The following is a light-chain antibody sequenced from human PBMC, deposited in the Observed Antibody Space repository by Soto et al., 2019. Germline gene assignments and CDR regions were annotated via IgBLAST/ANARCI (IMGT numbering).Light chain of an antibody. J-gene: IGKJ1*01. CDR3: QQYKGT. CDR2: RAS. CDR1: QSISNW. Sequence: DIQMTQSPSTLSAAVGDRVTITCRAGQSISNWVAWYQQKPGKAPKLLIYRASTSQSGVPLRFSGSGSGTEFTLTVSSLQPEDVATYYCQQYKGTFGQGTKVDIK. V-gene: IGKV1-5*03.